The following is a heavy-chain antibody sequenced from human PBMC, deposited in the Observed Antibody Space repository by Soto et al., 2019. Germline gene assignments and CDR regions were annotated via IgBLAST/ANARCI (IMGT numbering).Heavy chain of an antibody. CDR1: GFTFSSYA. CDR2: ISGSGDST. V-gene: IGHV3-23*01. Sequence: GGSLRLSCTASGFTFSSYAMSWVRQAPGKGLEWVSGISGSGDSTYYADSVKGRFTISRDNSKNTLYLQMNSLRAEDTAIYYCAKDTHYFPQSYFDYWGQGTLVTVSS. D-gene: IGHD3-10*01. CDR3: AKDTHYFPQSYFDY. J-gene: IGHJ4*02.